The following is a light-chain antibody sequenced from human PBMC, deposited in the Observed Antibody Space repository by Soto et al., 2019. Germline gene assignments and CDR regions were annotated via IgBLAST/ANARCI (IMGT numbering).Light chain of an antibody. CDR3: HQCDSSPWT. CDR1: QNISNY. CDR2: GPF. Sequence: MVFIHFQASLSVSPGERATRSCRASQNISNYFICYQQKPGQGPRLLIFGPFSRATGIPDRFSGSGSGTDFTLTISRLEPEDFAVFYCHQCDSSPWTFGQGTKV. J-gene: IGKJ1*01. V-gene: IGKV3-20*01.